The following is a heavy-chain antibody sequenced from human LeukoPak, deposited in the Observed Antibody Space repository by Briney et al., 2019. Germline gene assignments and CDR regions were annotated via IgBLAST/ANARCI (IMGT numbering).Heavy chain of an antibody. Sequence: GGSRRLSCAASGFTFSSYWMSWVRQAPGKGLEWVANIKQDGSEKYYVDSVKGRFTISRDNAKNSLYLQMNSLRAEDTAVYYCARVYNSGYDLREAFDIWGQGTMVTVSS. J-gene: IGHJ3*02. V-gene: IGHV3-7*01. CDR1: GFTFSSYW. CDR3: ARVYNSGYDLREAFDI. D-gene: IGHD5-12*01. CDR2: IKQDGSEK.